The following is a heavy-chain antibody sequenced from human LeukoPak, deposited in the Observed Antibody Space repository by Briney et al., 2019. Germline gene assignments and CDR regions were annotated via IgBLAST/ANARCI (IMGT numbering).Heavy chain of an antibody. J-gene: IGHJ4*02. V-gene: IGHV3-53*01. CDR1: GFTVSSNY. CDR2: IYSGGST. D-gene: IGHD3-22*01. Sequence: GGSLRLSCAASGFTVSSNYMSWVRQAPGKGLEWVSVIYSGGSTYYADSVKGRFTISRDNSKNTLYLQMNSLRAEDTAVYYCAREARYYDSSAYWGQGTLVTVSS. CDR3: AREARYYDSSAY.